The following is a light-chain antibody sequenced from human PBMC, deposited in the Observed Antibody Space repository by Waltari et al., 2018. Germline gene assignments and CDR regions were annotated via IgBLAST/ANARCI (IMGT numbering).Light chain of an antibody. CDR1: QSVSSR. CDR3: QQYNNWPLT. V-gene: IGKV3-15*01. Sequence: EIVLTQSPATLSLSPGERATLSCRASQSVSSRLAWYQQKPGQAPRLLIYGASSRATVIPDRFSGSGSGTDFTLTISSLEPEDFAVYYCQQYNNWPLTFGGGTKVEIK. J-gene: IGKJ4*01. CDR2: GAS.